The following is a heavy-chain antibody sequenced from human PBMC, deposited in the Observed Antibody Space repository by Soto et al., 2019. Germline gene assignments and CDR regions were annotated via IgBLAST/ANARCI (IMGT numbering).Heavy chain of an antibody. Sequence: QVQLVQSGAEVKKPGSSVKVSCKASGGPFSRYAISWVRQAPGHGLEWMGGIIPIFGTANYAQKFQGRVTITADESTSTGNMELSSLRAEDTAVYYCARRVYYYGMDVWGQGTTVTVSS. CDR3: ARRVYYYGMDV. V-gene: IGHV1-69*01. J-gene: IGHJ6*02. CDR1: GGPFSRYA. CDR2: IIPIFGTA.